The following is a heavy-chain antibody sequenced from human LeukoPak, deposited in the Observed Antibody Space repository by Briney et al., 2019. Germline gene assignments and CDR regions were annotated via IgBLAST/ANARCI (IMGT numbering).Heavy chain of an antibody. V-gene: IGHV1-69*05. Sequence: SVKVSCKASGGTFSSYAISWVRQAPGQGLEWMGRIIPIFGTTNYAQKFQGRVTITTDESTSTAYMELSSLRSEDTAVYYCAREKGPLISYSYYYMDVRGKGTTVTVSS. CDR3: AREKGPLISYSYYYMDV. CDR1: GGTFSSYA. CDR2: IIPIFGTT. J-gene: IGHJ6*03.